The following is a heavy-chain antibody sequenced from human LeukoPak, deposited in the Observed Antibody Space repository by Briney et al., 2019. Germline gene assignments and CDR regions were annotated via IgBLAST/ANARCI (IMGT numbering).Heavy chain of an antibody. CDR3: ARDRQATTAYDAFDI. CDR1: GDSISTNY. J-gene: IGHJ3*02. CDR2: IYDSGST. V-gene: IGHV4-59*01. D-gene: IGHD4-17*01. Sequence: SETLSLTCTVSGDSISTNYWTWIRQPPGKGLEWIGYIYDSGSTKYNPSLKRRATISVDTSKNQFSLKLSSVTAADTAVYYCARDRQATTAYDAFDIWGQGTMVTVSS.